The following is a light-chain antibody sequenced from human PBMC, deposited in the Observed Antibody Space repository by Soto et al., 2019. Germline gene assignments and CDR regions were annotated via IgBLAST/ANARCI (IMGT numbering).Light chain of an antibody. CDR3: KQRTRWPMT. Sequence: EIVFTQSPGTLSLSPGVRAPLSCRASQSVSSSYLAWYQQRPGQAPRLLIYGASSRATGIPDRFSGSGSGTDFTLTISRLEPEDVAVYYCKQRTRWPMTFGQGTRVDIK. J-gene: IGKJ5*01. CDR1: QSVSSSY. V-gene: IGKV3-20*01. CDR2: GAS.